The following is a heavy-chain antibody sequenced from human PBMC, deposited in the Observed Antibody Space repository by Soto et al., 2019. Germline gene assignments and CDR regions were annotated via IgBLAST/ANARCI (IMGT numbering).Heavy chain of an antibody. Sequence: GGSLRLSCAASGFTFSNYAISWVRQAPGKGLEWVSTISVSEGGAYYADSVKGRFTISRDNSKNTLYLQMNSLRPEDTAVYFCAKSKVVTKFYYHYALDVWGQGTTVTVSS. CDR3: AKSKVVTKFYYHYALDV. V-gene: IGHV3-23*01. J-gene: IGHJ6*02. CDR1: GFTFSNYA. CDR2: ISVSEGGA. D-gene: IGHD2-21*02.